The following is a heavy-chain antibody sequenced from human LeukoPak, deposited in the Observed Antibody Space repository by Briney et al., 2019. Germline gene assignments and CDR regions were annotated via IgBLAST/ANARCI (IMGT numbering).Heavy chain of an antibody. V-gene: IGHV3-23*01. CDR3: AKSTGGQPSFDY. Sequence: GGSLRLSCAASGFSFSNYAMSWVRQAPGKGLQWVSAISGGSTYYTDSVKGRFTISTDNSKNTLYLQMNSLRAEDTAVYYCAKSTGGQPSFDYWGQGTLVTVSS. CDR2: ISGGST. J-gene: IGHJ4*02. CDR1: GFSFSNYA. D-gene: IGHD4-17*01.